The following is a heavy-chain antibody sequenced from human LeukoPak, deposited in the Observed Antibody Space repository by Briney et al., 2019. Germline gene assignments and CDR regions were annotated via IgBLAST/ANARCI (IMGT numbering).Heavy chain of an antibody. CDR1: GYTFTSYD. CDR3: ARGGNTMVRGVSKPLDP. J-gene: IGHJ5*02. V-gene: IGHV1-8*01. Sequence: ASVKVSCKASGYTFTSYDINWVRQATGQGLEWMGWMNPNSGNTGYAQKFQGRVTMTRNTSISTAYMELSSLRSEDTAVYYCARGGNTMVRGVSKPLDPWGQGTLVTVSS. D-gene: IGHD3-10*01. CDR2: MNPNSGNT.